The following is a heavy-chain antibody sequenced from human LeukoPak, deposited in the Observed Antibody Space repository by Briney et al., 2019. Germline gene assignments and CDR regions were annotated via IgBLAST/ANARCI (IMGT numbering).Heavy chain of an antibody. CDR3: AREDCSSTSCEGFFDY. CDR1: GGSFSGYY. D-gene: IGHD2-2*01. Sequence: PSETLSLTCAVYGGSFSGYYWSWIRQPPGKGLEWIGEINHSGSTNYNPSLKSRVTIPVDTSKNQFSLKLSSVTAADTAVYYCAREDCSSTSCEGFFDYWGQGTLVTVSS. J-gene: IGHJ4*02. CDR2: INHSGST. V-gene: IGHV4-34*01.